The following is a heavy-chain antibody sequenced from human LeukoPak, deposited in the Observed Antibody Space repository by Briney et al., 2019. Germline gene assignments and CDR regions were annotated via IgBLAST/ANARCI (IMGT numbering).Heavy chain of an antibody. D-gene: IGHD1-26*01. J-gene: IGHJ4*02. CDR3: ARSATLIVGARVPVDFDY. CDR2: ISVYNGNT. Sequence: AASVKVSCKASGYTFSSYGISWVRQAPEQGLEWMGWISVYNGNTNYAQKLQGRVTMTTDTSTSTAYMELRSLRSDDTAVYYCARSATLIVGARVPVDFDYWGQGTLVTVSS. V-gene: IGHV1-18*01. CDR1: GYTFSSYG.